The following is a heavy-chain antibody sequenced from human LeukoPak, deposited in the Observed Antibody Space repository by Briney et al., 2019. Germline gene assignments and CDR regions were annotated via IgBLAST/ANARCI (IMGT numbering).Heavy chain of an antibody. V-gene: IGHV3-11*04. Sequence: GGSLRLSCATSGFTFRDYNMSWIRQAPGKGLEYISYINTGGTSIYYAGSVKGRFTISRDNAKNSLYLQMNNVRAEDTAVYYCARTSTDCLDCWGQGTLVTVSS. D-gene: IGHD2-21*02. CDR2: INTGGTSI. CDR1: GFTFRDYN. J-gene: IGHJ4*02. CDR3: ARTSTDCLDC.